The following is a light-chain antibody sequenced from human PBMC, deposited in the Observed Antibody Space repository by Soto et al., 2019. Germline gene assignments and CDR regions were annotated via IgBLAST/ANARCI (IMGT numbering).Light chain of an antibody. J-gene: IGKJ2*01. CDR3: QHYYSTPYT. V-gene: IGKV4-1*01. CDR2: WAS. CDR1: QSVLYSSNNKNY. Sequence: DIVMTQSPDSLAVSLGERATINCKSSQSVLYSSNNKNYLAWYQQKPGQPPKLLIYWASTRESGVTDRFSGSGSGTDFTLTISSLQAEDLAVYYFQHYYSTPYTFGQGNTLEIK.